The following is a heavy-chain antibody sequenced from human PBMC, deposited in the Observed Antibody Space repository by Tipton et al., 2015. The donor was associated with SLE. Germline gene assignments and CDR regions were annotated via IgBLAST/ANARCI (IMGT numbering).Heavy chain of an antibody. Sequence: LRLSCGVSGYSITRGYLWGWFRPPPGKGLEWVGSIPHSGTSSHRSSLKGRVTISVDTSKNQFSLSLNSVTAADTAVYFCARDYGDYVRYGIDVWGQGTTVNVSS. J-gene: IGHJ6*02. CDR3: ARDYGDYVRYGIDV. CDR1: GYSITRGYL. D-gene: IGHD4-17*01. CDR2: IPHSGTS. V-gene: IGHV4-38-2*02.